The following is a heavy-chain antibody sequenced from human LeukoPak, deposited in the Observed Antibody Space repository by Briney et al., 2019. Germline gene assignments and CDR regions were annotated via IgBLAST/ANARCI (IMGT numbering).Heavy chain of an antibody. CDR2: ISGSGDST. CDR3: ARAKQWNYYFDY. D-gene: IGHD6-19*01. J-gene: IGHJ4*02. V-gene: IGHV3-23*01. CDR1: GFTFSSYA. Sequence: PGGSLRLSCAASGFTFSSYAMSWVRQAPGKGLEWVSAISGSGDSTFYADSVKGRFTISRDNSKNTLYLQMNSLRVEDTALYYCARAKQWNYYFDYWGQGTLVTVSS.